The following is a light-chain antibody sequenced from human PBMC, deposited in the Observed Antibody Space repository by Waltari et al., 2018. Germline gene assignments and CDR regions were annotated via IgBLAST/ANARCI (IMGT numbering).Light chain of an antibody. V-gene: IGKV4-1*01. CDR3: QQYYSTPLT. CDR1: QNGLYSSNNKNY. J-gene: IGKJ4*01. CDR2: WAS. Sequence: DIVMTQSPDSLAVSLGERATINCKSSQNGLYSSNNKNYLAWYQQKPGQPPKLLIYWASTRESGVPDRFIGSGAVTDFPLTISSLQAEDVAVYYCQQYYSTPLTFGGGTKVEIK.